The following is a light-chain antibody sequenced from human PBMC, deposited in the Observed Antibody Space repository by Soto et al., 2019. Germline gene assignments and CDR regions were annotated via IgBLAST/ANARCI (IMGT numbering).Light chain of an antibody. J-gene: IGLJ7*01. CDR1: SGHSSYA. Sequence: QLVLPQSPSASASLGASVKLTCTLSSGHSSYAIAWHQQQPEKGPRYLMKLNSDGSHSKGEGIPDRFSGSSSGAERYLTISSLQSEDEADYDCQTWGTGIQAVCGGGTQLTVL. V-gene: IGLV4-69*01. CDR2: LNSDGSH. CDR3: QTWGTGIQAV.